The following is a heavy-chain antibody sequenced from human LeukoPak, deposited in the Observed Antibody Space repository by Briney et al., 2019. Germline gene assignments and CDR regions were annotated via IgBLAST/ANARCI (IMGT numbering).Heavy chain of an antibody. CDR3: ARSPLFYYDSSGGNSVF. CDR2: INHSGST. D-gene: IGHD3-22*01. CDR1: GGSISSYY. J-gene: IGHJ4*02. V-gene: IGHV4-34*01. Sequence: SETLSLTCTVSGGSISSYYWSWIRQPPGKGLEWIGEINHSGSTNYNPSLKSRVTISVDTSKNHFSLRLSSVTAADTAVYYCARSPLFYYDSSGGNSVFWGQGILVTVSS.